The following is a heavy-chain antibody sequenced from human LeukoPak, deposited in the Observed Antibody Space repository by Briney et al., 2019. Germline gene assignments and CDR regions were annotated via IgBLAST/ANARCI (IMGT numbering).Heavy chain of an antibody. CDR1: GFTFSSYG. J-gene: IGHJ5*02. CDR3: ARAGSSWAPTLGWFDP. Sequence: GGSLRLSCAASGFTFSSYGMHWVRQAPGKGLEWVAVIWYDGSNKYYADSVKGRFTISRDNSKNPLYLQMNSLRAEATAVYYCARAGSSWAPTLGWFDPWGQGTLVTVSS. CDR2: IWYDGSNK. V-gene: IGHV3-33*01. D-gene: IGHD6-13*01.